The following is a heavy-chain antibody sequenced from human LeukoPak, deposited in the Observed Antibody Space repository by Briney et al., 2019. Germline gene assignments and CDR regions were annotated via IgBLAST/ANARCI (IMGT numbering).Heavy chain of an antibody. V-gene: IGHV1-8*01. CDR3: ARKRSTSLGSYYYYYGMDV. CDR2: MNPNSGNT. Sequence: ASVKVSCKASGYTFTSYDINWVRQATGQGLEWMVWMNPNSGNTGYAQKFQGRVTMTRNTSIGTAYMELSSLRSEDTAVYYCARKRSTSLGSYYYYYGMDVWGQGTTVTVSS. CDR1: GYTFTSYD. D-gene: IGHD5/OR15-5a*01. J-gene: IGHJ6*02.